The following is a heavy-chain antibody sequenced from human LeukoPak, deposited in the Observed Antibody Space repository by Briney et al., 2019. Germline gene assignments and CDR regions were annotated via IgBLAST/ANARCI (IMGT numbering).Heavy chain of an antibody. CDR1: GFTFSDYY. CDR3: ARDTTTVRGVIPHFDY. CDR2: ISSSGSTI. J-gene: IGHJ4*02. Sequence: GGSLRLSCAASGFTFSDYYMSWIRQAPGKGLEWVSYISSSGSTIYYADSVKGRFTISRDNAKNSLYLQMNSLRAEDTAVYYCARDTTTVRGVIPHFDYWGQGTLVTVSS. V-gene: IGHV3-11*01. D-gene: IGHD3-10*01.